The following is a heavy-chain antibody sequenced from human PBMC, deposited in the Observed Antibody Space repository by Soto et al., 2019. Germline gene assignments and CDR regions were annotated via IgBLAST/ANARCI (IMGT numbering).Heavy chain of an antibody. V-gene: IGHV3-33*03. CDR1: GFTFSHYA. D-gene: IGHD6-13*01. CDR3: AKDGQQLAPYSMDV. J-gene: IGHJ6*02. CDR2: IWYDGSNK. Sequence: TGGSLRLSCAASGFTFSHYAMHWVRQAPGKGLEWVAQIWYDGSNKYYADSVKGRLTISRDNSKNTVFLQMNSLRAEDTAVYFCAKDGQQLAPYSMDVWGQGTTVTVSS.